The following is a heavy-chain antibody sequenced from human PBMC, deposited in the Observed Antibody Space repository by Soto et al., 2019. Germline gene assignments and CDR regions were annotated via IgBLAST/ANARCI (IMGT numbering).Heavy chain of an antibody. CDR2: ILNDDRT. CDR1: GFAVSSNH. Sequence: HPGGSLRLSCAASGFAVSSNHMTWVRLAPGKGLEWLSVILNDDRTFYADSVKGRFIISRDNSENTLYLHMNSLRDEDTAVYYCATGVNYRPILGWGQGTLVTVSS. D-gene: IGHD3-16*01. V-gene: IGHV3-66*01. J-gene: IGHJ4*02. CDR3: ATGVNYRPILG.